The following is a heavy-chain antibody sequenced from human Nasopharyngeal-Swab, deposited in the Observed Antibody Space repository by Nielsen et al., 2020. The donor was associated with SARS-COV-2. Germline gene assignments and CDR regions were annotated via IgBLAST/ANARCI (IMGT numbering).Heavy chain of an antibody. J-gene: IGHJ5*02. Sequence: ASVKVSCKASGYTFTRYYIHWVRQAPGQGLEWMGIINPGGGSARYSQNFQGRVTMTRDTSTSTVYMELSSLRSEDTAMYYCARGGDPREVVAATDCFDPWGQGTLVTVSS. D-gene: IGHD2-15*01. CDR3: ARGGDPREVVAATDCFDP. V-gene: IGHV1-46*01. CDR2: INPGGGSA. CDR1: GYTFTRYY.